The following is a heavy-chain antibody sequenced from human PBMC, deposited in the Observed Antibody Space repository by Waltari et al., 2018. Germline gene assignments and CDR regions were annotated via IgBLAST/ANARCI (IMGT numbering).Heavy chain of an antibody. CDR2: IYSGGST. D-gene: IGHD2-21*02. J-gene: IGHJ4*02. CDR1: GFTVSSNS. CDR3: ARVYSGGNSGLDY. Sequence: EVQLVESGGGLIQPGGSLRLSCAASGFTVSSNSMSWVRQAPGKGLEWVSVIYSGGSTYYADSVKGRFTISRDNSKNTLYLQMNSLRAEDTAVYYCARVYSGGNSGLDYWGQGTLVTVSS. V-gene: IGHV3-53*01.